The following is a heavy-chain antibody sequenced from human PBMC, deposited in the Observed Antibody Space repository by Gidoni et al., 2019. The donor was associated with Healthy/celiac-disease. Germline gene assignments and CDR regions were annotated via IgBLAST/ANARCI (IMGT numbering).Heavy chain of an antibody. CDR1: GFPFSSYS. CDR2: ISSSSSYI. Sequence: EVQLVESGGGLVKPGGSLRLSCAASGFPFSSYSMNWFRQAPGKGLEWVSTISSSSSYIYYADSVKGRFTISRDNAKNSLYLQMNSLRAEDTAVYYCARAGKTYYDILTGYPITWYFDYWGQGTLVTVSS. CDR3: ARAGKTYYDILTGYPITWYFDY. D-gene: IGHD3-9*01. V-gene: IGHV3-21*01. J-gene: IGHJ4*02.